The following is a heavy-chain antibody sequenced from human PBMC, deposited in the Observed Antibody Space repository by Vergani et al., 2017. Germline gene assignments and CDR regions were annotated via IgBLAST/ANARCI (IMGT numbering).Heavy chain of an antibody. J-gene: IGHJ4*02. CDR2: ISYDGSNK. V-gene: IGHV3-30-3*01. CDR3: ARVFYAAYYFDY. D-gene: IGHD3-16*01. CDR1: GFTFSSYA. Sequence: QVQLVESGGGVVQPGRSLRLSCAASGFTFSSYAMHWVRQAPGKGLEWVAVISYDGSNKYYADSVKGRFTISRDNSKNTLYLQMNSLRAEDTAVYYCARVFYAAYYFDYWGQGTLVTVSS.